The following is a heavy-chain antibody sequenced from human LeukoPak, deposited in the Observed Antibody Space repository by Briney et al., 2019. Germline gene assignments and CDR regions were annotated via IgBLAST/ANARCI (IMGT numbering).Heavy chain of an antibody. CDR3: ARMPDILTGLDP. D-gene: IGHD3-9*01. V-gene: IGHV4-4*02. CDR2: IYHSGGT. J-gene: IGHJ5*02. Sequence: SGTLSLTCAVSGASISSSYWWSWVRQPPGKGLEWIGEIYHSGGTNYKPSLESRVSMSIDKSENQFSLKLSSVTAADTAVYYCARMPDILTGLDPWGQGTLVTVSS. CDR1: GASISSSYW.